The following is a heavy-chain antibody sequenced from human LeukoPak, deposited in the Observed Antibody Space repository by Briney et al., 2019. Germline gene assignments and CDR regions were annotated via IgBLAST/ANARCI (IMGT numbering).Heavy chain of an antibody. D-gene: IGHD6-13*01. CDR3: HLYSSSWGYYFDY. Sequence: PSETLSLTCTVSGGSISSYYWSWIRQPPGKGLEWIGYIYYSGSTNYNPSLKSRVTISVDTSKNQFSLKLSSVTAADTAVYYCHLYSSSWGYYFDYWGQGTLVTVSS. CDR1: GGSISSYY. CDR2: IYYSGST. V-gene: IGHV4-59*08. J-gene: IGHJ4*02.